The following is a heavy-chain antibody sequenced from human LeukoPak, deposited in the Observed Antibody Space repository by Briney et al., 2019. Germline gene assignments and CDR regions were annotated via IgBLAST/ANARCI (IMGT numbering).Heavy chain of an antibody. CDR2: ISGSSGST. V-gene: IGHV3-23*01. CDR3: ALEDAILTGYYGY. CDR1: GFTFSSYA. J-gene: IGHJ4*02. Sequence: GGSLRLSCAASGFTFSSYAMSWVRQAPGKGLEWVSAISGSSGSTYYADSVKGRFTISRDNSKNTLYLQMNSLRAEDTAVYYCALEDAILTGYYGYWGQGTLVTVSS. D-gene: IGHD3-9*01.